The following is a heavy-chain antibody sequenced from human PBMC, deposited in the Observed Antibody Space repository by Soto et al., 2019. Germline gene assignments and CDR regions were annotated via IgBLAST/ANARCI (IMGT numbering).Heavy chain of an antibody. D-gene: IGHD4-17*01. CDR1: GFTFSSYG. V-gene: IGHV3-30*03. J-gene: IGHJ4*02. CDR3: ATHYGRFDY. CDR2: ISYDGSNK. Sequence: GGSLRLSCAASGFTFSSYGMHWVRQAPGKGLEWVAVISYDGSNKYYADSVKGRFTISRDNSKNTLYLQMNSLRAEDTAVYYCATHYGRFDYWGQGTLVTVPS.